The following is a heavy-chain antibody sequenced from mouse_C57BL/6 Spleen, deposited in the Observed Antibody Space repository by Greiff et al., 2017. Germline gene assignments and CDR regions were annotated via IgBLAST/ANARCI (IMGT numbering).Heavy chain of an antibody. CDR3: AWWSFAY. J-gene: IGHJ3*01. D-gene: IGHD1-1*02. CDR2: IHPSDSDP. V-gene: IGHV1-74*01. Sequence: VQLQQSGAELVKPGASVKVSCTASGYTFTSYCMHWVKQRPGQGLEWIGRIHPSDSDPNYNQTFKGKATLTVDKSSSTAYMQRSSLTSEDSAVYYCAWWSFAYGGQGTLVTVSA. CDR1: GYTFTSYC.